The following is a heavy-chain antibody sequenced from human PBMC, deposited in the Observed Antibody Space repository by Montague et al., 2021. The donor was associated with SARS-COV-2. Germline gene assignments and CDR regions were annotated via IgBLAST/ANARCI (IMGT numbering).Heavy chain of an antibody. CDR1: GFTFNIHG. CDR2: IWYDGSNK. CDR3: ARESPLRLGELSSIDY. D-gene: IGHD3-16*02. V-gene: IGHV3-33*01. J-gene: IGHJ4*02. Sequence: SLRLSLSASGFTFNIHGMHWVRQAPGKGLEWVAVIWYDGSNKYSADSVKGRFTISRDNSKNTLYLQMNSLRAEDTAVYYCARESPLRLGELSSIDYWGQGTLATVSS.